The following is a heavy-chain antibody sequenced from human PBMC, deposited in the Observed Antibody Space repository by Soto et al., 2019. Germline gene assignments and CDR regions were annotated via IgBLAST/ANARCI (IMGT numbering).Heavy chain of an antibody. D-gene: IGHD2-21*01. V-gene: IGHV4-59*02. Sequence: SETLSLTCTVSGASVSDYYWNWIRQPPGKGLEWIGFIHYTGASSYNPSLKSRVTMSVGTSKNQFSLKMTSVTAADTAVYYCARWGEPAVKAFDIWGQGTMVTVSS. CDR1: GASVSDYY. CDR2: IHYTGAS. CDR3: ARWGEPAVKAFDI. J-gene: IGHJ3*02.